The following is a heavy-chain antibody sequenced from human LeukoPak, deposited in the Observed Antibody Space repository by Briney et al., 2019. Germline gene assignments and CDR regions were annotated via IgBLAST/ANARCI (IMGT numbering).Heavy chain of an antibody. D-gene: IGHD5-12*01. J-gene: IGHJ6*03. V-gene: IGHV1-18*01. Sequence: ASVKVSCKASGYTFTSYGISWVRQAPGQGLEWMGWISAYNGNTNYAQKLQGRVTMTTDTSTSTAYMELRSLRSDDTAVYYCARDLNVYVDIAATIRDYYYYMDVWGKGTTVTVSS. CDR1: GYTFTSYG. CDR2: ISAYNGNT. CDR3: ARDLNVYVDIAATIRDYYYYMDV.